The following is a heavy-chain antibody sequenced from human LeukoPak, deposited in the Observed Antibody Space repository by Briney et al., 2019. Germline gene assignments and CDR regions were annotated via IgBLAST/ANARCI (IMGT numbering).Heavy chain of an antibody. J-gene: IGHJ4*02. Sequence: RPGGSLRLSCSASGFIISNYAMHWVRQAPGKGLEYVSAISGNGGSTYYADSVKGRFTISRDNSKNTLYLQMSSLRAEDTAIYHCVKDLYKGDSSSWYYFDYWGQGTLVTVSS. CDR1: GFIISNYA. CDR3: VKDLYKGDSSSWYYFDY. CDR2: ISGNGGST. D-gene: IGHD6-13*01. V-gene: IGHV3-64D*06.